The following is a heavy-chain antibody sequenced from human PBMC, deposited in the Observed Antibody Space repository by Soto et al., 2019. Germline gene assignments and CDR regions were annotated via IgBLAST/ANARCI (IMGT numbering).Heavy chain of an antibody. CDR3: GTKNWNHNLFDT. CDR1: GGSFSGYY. D-gene: IGHD1-1*01. J-gene: IGHJ5*02. V-gene: IGHV4-34*01. CDR2: INHGGST. Sequence: SETLSLTCAVFGGSFSGYYWSWIRQPPGKGLEWIGEINHGGSTNYNPSLKSRVTMSVDTSKNQFSLKLTSMTAADTAVYYCGTKNWNHNLFDTWGQGTLVTVSS.